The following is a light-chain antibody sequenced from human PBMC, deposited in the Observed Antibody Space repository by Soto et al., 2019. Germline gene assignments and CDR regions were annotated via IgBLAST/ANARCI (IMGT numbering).Light chain of an antibody. CDR3: QTWGTGFQV. Sequence: QLVLTQSPSASASLGASVKLTCTLSSGHSSYAIAWHQKQPGKGPRYLMDLNNDGSHTKGDGIPDRFSGSSSGAERYLIISSRQSEDEADYYWQTWGTGFQVFGGGTKLTVL. CDR2: LNNDGSH. CDR1: SGHSSYA. V-gene: IGLV4-69*01. J-gene: IGLJ2*01.